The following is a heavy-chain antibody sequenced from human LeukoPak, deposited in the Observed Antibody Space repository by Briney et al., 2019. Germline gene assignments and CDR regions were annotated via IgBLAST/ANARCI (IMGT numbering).Heavy chain of an antibody. Sequence: GGSLRLSCAASGFTFSSYSMNWVRQAPGRGLEWVSSISSSSSYIYYADSVKGRFTISRDNAKNSLYLQMNSLRAEDTAVYYCARSGRFLEWLPPSWFDPWGQGTLVTVSS. CDR2: ISSSSSYI. D-gene: IGHD3-3*01. J-gene: IGHJ5*02. CDR1: GFTFSSYS. V-gene: IGHV3-21*01. CDR3: ARSGRFLEWLPPSWFDP.